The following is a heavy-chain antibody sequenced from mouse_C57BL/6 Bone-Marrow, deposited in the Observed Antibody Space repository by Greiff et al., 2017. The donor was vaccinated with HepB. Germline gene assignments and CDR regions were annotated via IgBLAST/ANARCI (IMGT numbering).Heavy chain of an antibody. CDR1: GYTFTSYW. V-gene: IGHV1-64*01. CDR2: IHPNSGST. CDR3: ARNPAYYSNYVGAMDY. D-gene: IGHD2-5*01. J-gene: IGHJ4*01. Sequence: QVQLQQPGAELVKPGASVKLSCKASGYTFTSYWMHWVTQRPGQGLEWLGMIHPNSGSTNYNEKFKSKATLTVDKSSSTAYMQLSSLTSEDSAVYYCARNPAYYSNYVGAMDYWGQGTSVTVSS.